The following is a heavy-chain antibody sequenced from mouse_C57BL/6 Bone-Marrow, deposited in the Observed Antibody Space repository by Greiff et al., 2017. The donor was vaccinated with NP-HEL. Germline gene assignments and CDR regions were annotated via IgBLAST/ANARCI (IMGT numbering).Heavy chain of an antibody. V-gene: IGHV2-6-1*01. J-gene: IGHJ3*01. CDR2: IWSDGST. CDR1: GFSLTSYG. D-gene: IGHD1-1*01. CDR3: ARHYYGSSYGFAY. Sequence: QVQLQQSGPGLVAPSQSLSITCTVSGFSLTSYGVHWVRQPPGKGLEWLVVIWSDGSTTYNSALKSRLSISKDNSKSQVFLKMNSLQTDDTAMYYCARHYYGSSYGFAYWGQGTLVTVSA.